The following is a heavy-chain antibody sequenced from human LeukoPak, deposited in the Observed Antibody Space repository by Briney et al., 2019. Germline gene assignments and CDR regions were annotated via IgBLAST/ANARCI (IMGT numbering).Heavy chain of an antibody. J-gene: IGHJ4*02. CDR2: IIPIFGTA. Sequence: GASVKVSCKASGGTFSSYAISWVRQAPGQGLEWMGGIIPIFGTANYAQKFQGRVTMTRDTSTSTVYMELSSLRSEDTAVYYCARDRAYYDSSGYYDYWGQGTLVTVSS. V-gene: IGHV1-69*05. CDR1: GGTFSSYA. CDR3: ARDRAYYDSSGYYDY. D-gene: IGHD3-22*01.